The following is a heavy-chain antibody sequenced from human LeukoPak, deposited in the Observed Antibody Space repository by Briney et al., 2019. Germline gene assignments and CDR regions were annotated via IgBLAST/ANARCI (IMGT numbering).Heavy chain of an antibody. D-gene: IGHD5-24*01. CDR1: GGSISSYY. J-gene: IGHJ6*02. V-gene: IGHV4-59*12. Sequence: PSETLSLTCTVSGGSISSYYWSWIRQPPGKGLEWIGYIYYSGSTNYNPSLKSRVTISVDTSKNQFSLKLSSVTAADTAVYYCARDVPEMATIGDFYYYYGMDVWAKGPRSPSP. CDR2: IYYSGST. CDR3: ARDVPEMATIGDFYYYYGMDV.